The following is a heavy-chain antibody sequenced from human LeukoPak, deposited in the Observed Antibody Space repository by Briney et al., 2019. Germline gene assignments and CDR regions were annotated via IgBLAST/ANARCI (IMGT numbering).Heavy chain of an antibody. CDR1: GFTFSSNS. CDR3: ARRAGDYSHPYDY. V-gene: IGHV3-53*01. J-gene: IGHJ4*02. D-gene: IGHD3-22*01. CDR2: IYSGGNT. Sequence: GGSVRLSCTVSGFTFSSNSMSWVRQAPGKGLEWASFIYSGGNTQNSDSVKGRFTISRDNSKNTLYLEINSLRAEDTAVYYCARRAGDYSHPYDYWGQGNLVTVSS.